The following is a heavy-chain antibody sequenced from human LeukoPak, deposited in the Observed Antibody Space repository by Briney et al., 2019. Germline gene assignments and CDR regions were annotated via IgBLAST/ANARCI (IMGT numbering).Heavy chain of an antibody. V-gene: IGHV3-48*01. Sequence: GGSLRLSWAASGFTFSSYNMYWVRQTPGKGLECVSFIGTTDSTRYYADSVEGRFTISRDNAKNSLYLQMNSLRAEDTAVYYCVRDWGSSGWYNWFDPWGQGTLVTVSS. CDR1: GFTFSSYN. CDR2: IGTTDSTR. J-gene: IGHJ5*02. D-gene: IGHD6-19*01. CDR3: VRDWGSSGWYNWFDP.